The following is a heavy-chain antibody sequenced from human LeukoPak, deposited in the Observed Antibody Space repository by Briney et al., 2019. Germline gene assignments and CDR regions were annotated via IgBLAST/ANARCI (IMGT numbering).Heavy chain of an antibody. Sequence: GASVKVSCKASGYTFTGYYIHWVRQAPGQGVEWMGWINPKSGGTKYAQKFRGRVTMTRDTATSTAYMEMRRRRSDDTAVYYCARDSGVGQWLVLYNWFDPWGQGTLVTVSS. CDR1: GYTFTGYY. D-gene: IGHD6-19*01. V-gene: IGHV1-2*02. CDR3: ARDSGVGQWLVLYNWFDP. CDR2: INPKSGGT. J-gene: IGHJ5*02.